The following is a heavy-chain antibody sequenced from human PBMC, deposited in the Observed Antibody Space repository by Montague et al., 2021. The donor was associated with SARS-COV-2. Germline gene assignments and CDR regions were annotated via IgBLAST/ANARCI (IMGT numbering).Heavy chain of an antibody. CDR1: GDSVISDKYY. V-gene: IGHV4-61*01. D-gene: IGHD3-22*01. Sequence: SETLSLTCTVTGDSVISDKYYWSWIRQPPGKGLEWIGFIYDSGSTSYNPSLHSRVTITIDTSKNQSSLNLMSVTPADTAVYYCVKGSGYSWGQGTLVTVSS. CDR3: VKGSGYS. J-gene: IGHJ5*02. CDR2: IYDSGST.